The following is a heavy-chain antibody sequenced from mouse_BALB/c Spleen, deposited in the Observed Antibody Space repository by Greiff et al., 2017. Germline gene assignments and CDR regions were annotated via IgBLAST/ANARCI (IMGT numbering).Heavy chain of an antibody. D-gene: IGHD1-1*01. CDR1: GFTFSDYY. CDR3: ARDDGSTPFAY. V-gene: IGHV5-4*02. CDR2: ISDGGSYT. J-gene: IGHJ3*01. Sequence: EVQVVESGGGLVKPGGSLKLSCAASGFTFSDYYMYWVRQTPEKRLEWVATISDGGSYTYYPDSVKGRFTISRDNAKNNLYLQMSSLKSEDTAMYYCARDDGSTPFAYWGQGTLVTVSA.